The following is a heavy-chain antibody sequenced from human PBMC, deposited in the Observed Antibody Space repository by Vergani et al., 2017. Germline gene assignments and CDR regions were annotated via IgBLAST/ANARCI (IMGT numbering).Heavy chain of an antibody. V-gene: IGHV4-59*01. Sequence: QVQLQESGPGLVKPSETLSFTCTVSGGSIRSYYWSWIRQPPGKGLEWIGYIYYSGSTNYNPSLQSRVTISVDTSKNKFSLKLSSVTAADTAVYYCAGSFSGWGWSGYYFDYWGQGTLVTVSS. CDR1: GGSIRSYY. CDR2: IYYSGST. D-gene: IGHD6-19*01. CDR3: AGSFSGWGWSGYYFDY. J-gene: IGHJ4*02.